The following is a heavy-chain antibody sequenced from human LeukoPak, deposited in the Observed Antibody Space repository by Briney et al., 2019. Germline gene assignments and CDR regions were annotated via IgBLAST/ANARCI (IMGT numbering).Heavy chain of an antibody. V-gene: IGHV3-20*04. J-gene: IGHJ6*03. CDR2: INWNGGST. D-gene: IGHD5-18*01. CDR1: GFTFDDYG. Sequence: GGSLRLSXAASGFTFDDYGMSWVRQAPGKGLEWVSGINWNGGSTGYADSVKGRFTISRDNAKNSLYLQMNSLRAEDTALYYCARDPGRGYSYGYYYYYMDVWGKGTTVTVSS. CDR3: ARDPGRGYSYGYYYYYMDV.